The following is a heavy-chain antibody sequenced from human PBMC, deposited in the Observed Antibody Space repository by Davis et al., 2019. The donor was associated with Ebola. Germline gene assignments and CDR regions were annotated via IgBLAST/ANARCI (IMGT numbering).Heavy chain of an antibody. CDR2: IWYDGSNK. V-gene: IGHV3-33*01. J-gene: IGHJ6*02. CDR1: GFTFSSYG. CDR3: ARDITYYYDSSGYSAGAHGMDV. Sequence: PGGSLRLSCAASGFTFSSYGMHWVRQAPGKGPEWVAVIWYDGSNKYYADSVKGRFTISRDNSKNTLYLQMNSLRAEDTAVYYCARDITYYYDSSGYSAGAHGMDVWGQGTTVTVSS. D-gene: IGHD3-22*01.